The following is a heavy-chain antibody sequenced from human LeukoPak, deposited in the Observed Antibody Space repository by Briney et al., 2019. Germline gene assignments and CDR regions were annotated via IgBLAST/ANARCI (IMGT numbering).Heavy chain of an antibody. V-gene: IGHV3-21*01. CDR1: GFTFRSYS. J-gene: IGHJ4*02. CDR3: ARDTLGEGEDANYAVYYFDY. CDR2: IGSSHNYI. Sequence: PGGSLRLSCAASGFTFRSYSMNWVRQAPGKGLEWVSSIGSSHNYIYYADSVKGRFTITRDNGKNSLDLQMNSLRADDTAVYYCARDTLGEGEDANYAVYYFDYWGQGTVVTVSS. D-gene: IGHD4/OR15-4a*01.